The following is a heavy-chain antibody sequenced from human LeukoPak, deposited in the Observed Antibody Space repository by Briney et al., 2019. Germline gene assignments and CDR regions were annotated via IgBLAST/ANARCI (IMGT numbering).Heavy chain of an antibody. CDR3: ARERGKDAPINHKHGLGGTD. CDR2: IQHDGSNK. Sequence: GGSLRLSCVVSGFTFTSHGMHWIRQAPGKGLEWVAFIQHDGSNKYHADSVKGRFTISRDNSKNTLYLEMNSLRAEDTAVYYCARERGKDAPINHKHGLGGTDWGQGILVTVSS. J-gene: IGHJ4*02. V-gene: IGHV3-30*02. CDR1: GFTFTSHG. D-gene: IGHD5-24*01.